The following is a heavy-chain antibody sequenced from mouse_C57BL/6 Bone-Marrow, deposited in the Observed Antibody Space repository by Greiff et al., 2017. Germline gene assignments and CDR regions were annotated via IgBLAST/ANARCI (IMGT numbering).Heavy chain of an antibody. V-gene: IGHV1-81*01. J-gene: IGHJ4*01. D-gene: IGHD1-1*01. CDR2: IYPRSGNT. Sequence: VQLQQSGAELARPGASVKLSCKASGYTFTSYGISWVKQRTGQGLEWIGEIYPRSGNTYYNEKFKGKATLTADKSSSTAYMALRSLTSEDSAVYFCAAIYYYGSSYYYAMDYWGQGTSVTVSS. CDR3: AAIYYYGSSYYYAMDY. CDR1: GYTFTSYG.